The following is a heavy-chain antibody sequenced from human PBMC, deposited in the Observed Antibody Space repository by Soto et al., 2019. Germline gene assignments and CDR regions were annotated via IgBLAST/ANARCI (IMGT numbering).Heavy chain of an antibody. V-gene: IGHV5-51*01. CDR1: GYTFTNYW. D-gene: IGHD3-3*01. J-gene: IGHJ4*02. CDR2: IYPGDSDT. CDR3: ALSYFDFWSDYYPGSGIDY. Sequence: GESLKISCEGSGYTFTNYWIGWVRQMPGKGLEWMGIIYPGDSDTRYSPSFQGQVTISADKSINTAYLQWSSLKASDTAMYYCALSYFDFWSDYYPGSGIDYWGQGTLVTVSS.